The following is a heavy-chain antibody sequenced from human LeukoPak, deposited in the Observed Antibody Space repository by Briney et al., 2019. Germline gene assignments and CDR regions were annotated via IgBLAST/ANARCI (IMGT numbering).Heavy chain of an antibody. CDR3: ARAQSRGCSGGSCYDAFDI. V-gene: IGHV1-46*01. J-gene: IGHJ3*02. Sequence: GASVKVSCKASGYTFTIYYMHWVRQAPGQGLEWMGIINPSGGSTSYAQKFQGRVTMTRDTSTSTVYMELSSLRSEDTAVYYCARAQSRGCSGGSCYDAFDIWGQGTMVTVSS. CDR1: GYTFTIYY. D-gene: IGHD2-15*01. CDR2: INPSGGST.